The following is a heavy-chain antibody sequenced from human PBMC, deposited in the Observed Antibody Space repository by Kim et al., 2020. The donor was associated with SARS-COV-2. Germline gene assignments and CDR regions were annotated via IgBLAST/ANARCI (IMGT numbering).Heavy chain of an antibody. CDR3: ARGLGGATTDY. CDR1: GGSISSYY. CDR2: IYYSGST. V-gene: IGHV4-59*01. Sequence: SETLSLTCTVSGGSISSYYWSWIRQPPGKGLGWIGYIYYSGSTNYNPSLKSRVTISVDTSKNQFSLKLSSVTAADTAVYYCARGLGGATTDYWGQGTLVTVSS. J-gene: IGHJ4*02. D-gene: IGHD1-26*01.